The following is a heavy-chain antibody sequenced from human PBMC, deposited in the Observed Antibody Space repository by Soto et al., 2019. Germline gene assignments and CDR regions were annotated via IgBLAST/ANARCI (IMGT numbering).Heavy chain of an antibody. CDR1: GYTFTSYD. CDR3: ATHDYNYGFDV. Sequence: GASVKVSCKASGYTFTSYDINWVLQATGQGLEWMGWMNPRSGYTGYAQKFQGRVTMTRNTSMTTAYMELSSLRSEDTAVYYCATHDYNYGFDVWGQGTTVTVSS. V-gene: IGHV1-8*01. CDR2: MNPRSGYT. J-gene: IGHJ6*02.